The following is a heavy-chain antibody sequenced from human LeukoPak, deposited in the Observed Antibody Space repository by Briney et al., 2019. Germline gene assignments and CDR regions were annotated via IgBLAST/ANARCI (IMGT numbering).Heavy chain of an antibody. D-gene: IGHD1-14*01. CDR2: INPGGSSI. V-gene: IGHV3-74*01. J-gene: IGHJ4*02. Sequence: PGRSLRLSCAASGFTFSSYWMHWVRQVPGKGLVWVARINPGGSSITCADSVKGRFTISRDNAKNTLYLEMDSLRAEDTGVYYCARSNQADDCWGQGTLVTVSS. CDR3: ARSNQADDC. CDR1: GFTFSSYW.